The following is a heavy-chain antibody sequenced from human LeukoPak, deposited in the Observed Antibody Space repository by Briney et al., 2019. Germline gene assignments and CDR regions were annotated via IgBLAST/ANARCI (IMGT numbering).Heavy chain of an antibody. CDR3: ARDRYYGSGVYAFDI. Sequence: SETLSLTCTVSGGSISSSSYYWGWIRQPPGKGLEWIGSIYSSGSTYYNPSLKSRVTISVDKSKNQFSLKLSSVTAADTAVYYCARDRYYGSGVYAFDIWGQGTMVTVSS. D-gene: IGHD3-10*01. CDR1: GGSISSSSYY. CDR2: IYSSGST. V-gene: IGHV4-39*07. J-gene: IGHJ3*02.